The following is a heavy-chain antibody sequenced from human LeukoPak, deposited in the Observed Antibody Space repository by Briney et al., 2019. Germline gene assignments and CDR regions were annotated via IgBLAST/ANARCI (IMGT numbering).Heavy chain of an antibody. V-gene: IGHV3-7*01. CDR1: GFTFSSYW. J-gene: IGHJ4*02. Sequence: PRGSLRLSCAASGFTFSSYWMSWVRQAPGKGLEWVANIKQDGSEKYYVDSVKGRFTISRDNAKNSLYLQMNSLRAEDTAVYYCARVPDILTGYWFTYYFDYWGQGTPVTVSS. CDR3: ARVPDILTGYWFTYYFDY. CDR2: IKQDGSEK. D-gene: IGHD3-9*01.